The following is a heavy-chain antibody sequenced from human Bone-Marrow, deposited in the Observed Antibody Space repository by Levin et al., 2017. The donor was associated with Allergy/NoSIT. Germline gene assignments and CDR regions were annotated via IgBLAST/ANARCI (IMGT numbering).Heavy chain of an antibody. Sequence: GGSLRLSCAASGFPFSSYAMSWVRQAPGKGLEWVSAISGSGGGTYYADSVKGRFTISRDNSKNTLYLQMNTLRAEDTAVYYCANDVAARYFDYWGQGTLVTVSS. D-gene: IGHD6-6*01. J-gene: IGHJ4*02. CDR3: ANDVAARYFDY. V-gene: IGHV3-23*01. CDR2: ISGSGGGT. CDR1: GFPFSSYA.